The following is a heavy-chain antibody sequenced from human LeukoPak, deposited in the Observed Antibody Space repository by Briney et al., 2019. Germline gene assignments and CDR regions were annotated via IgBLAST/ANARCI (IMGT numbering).Heavy chain of an antibody. CDR3: ARAQDYYDRSGYHFDY. Sequence: GGSLRLSCAASGFTFSSFAMSWVRQAPGKGLEWVSVIYSGGSTYYADSVKGRFTISRDNSKNTLYLQMNSLRAEDTAVYYCARAQDYYDRSGYHFDYWGQGTLVTVSS. J-gene: IGHJ4*02. V-gene: IGHV3-66*01. D-gene: IGHD3-22*01. CDR1: GFTFSSFA. CDR2: IYSGGST.